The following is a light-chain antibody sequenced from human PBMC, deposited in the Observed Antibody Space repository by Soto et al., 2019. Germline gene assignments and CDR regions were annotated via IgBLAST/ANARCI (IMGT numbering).Light chain of an antibody. V-gene: IGKV3-15*01. CDR3: QQYNKWPRT. CDR2: GAS. CDR1: QSISSD. Sequence: EIVMTQSPATLSVSPGERATLSCRASQSISSDVAWYQQKPGQAPRLLIYGASTTATGIPARFSGSGSGTEFTLTISSLQSEDFAVYNCQQYNKWPRTFGQGTTVEIK. J-gene: IGKJ2*01.